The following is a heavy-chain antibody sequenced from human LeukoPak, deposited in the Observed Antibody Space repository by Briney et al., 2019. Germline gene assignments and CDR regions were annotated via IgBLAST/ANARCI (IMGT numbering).Heavy chain of an antibody. D-gene: IGHD3-22*01. CDR2: ISSSSSYI. J-gene: IGHJ4*02. V-gene: IGHV3-21*01. CDR3: ARAFGYYDSSGYYPY. CDR1: GFTFSSYS. Sequence: GGSLRLSCAASGFTFSSYSMNWVRQAPGKGLEWVSSISSSSSYIYYADSVKGRFTISRDNAKNSLYLQMNSLRAEDTAVYYCARAFGYYDSSGYYPYWGQGTLVTVSS.